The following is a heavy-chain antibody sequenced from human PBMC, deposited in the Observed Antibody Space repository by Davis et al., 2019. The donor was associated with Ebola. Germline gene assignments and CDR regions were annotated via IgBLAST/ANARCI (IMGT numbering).Heavy chain of an antibody. Sequence: GESLKISCAASGFTFSSYSMNWVRQAPGKGLEWVSSISSSSSYIYYADSLRGRFTISRDNAKNSLYLQMSSLRAEDTAVYYCARGGTTVTTVSDYWGQGTLVTVSS. V-gene: IGHV3-21*01. CDR2: ISSSSSYI. D-gene: IGHD4-17*01. CDR1: GFTFSSYS. CDR3: ARGGTTVTTVSDY. J-gene: IGHJ4*02.